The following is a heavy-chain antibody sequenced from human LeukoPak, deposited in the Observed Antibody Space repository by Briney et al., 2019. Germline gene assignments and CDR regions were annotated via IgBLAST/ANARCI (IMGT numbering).Heavy chain of an antibody. D-gene: IGHD3-9*01. J-gene: IGHJ4*02. Sequence: SQTLSLTCTVSGGSISSGGYYWSWIRQPPGKGLQWIGYIYHSGSTYYNPSLKSRVTISVDTSKNQFSLKLSSVTAADTAVYYCARGTIFPQFDYWGQGTLVTVSS. CDR1: GGSISSGGYY. CDR2: IYHSGST. V-gene: IGHV4-30-2*02. CDR3: ARGTIFPQFDY.